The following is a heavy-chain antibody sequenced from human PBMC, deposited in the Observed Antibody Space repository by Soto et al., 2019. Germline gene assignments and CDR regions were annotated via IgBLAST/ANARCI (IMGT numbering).Heavy chain of an antibody. J-gene: IGHJ4*02. CDR3: ARIPPDYYDYVWGSYRHFDD. CDR2: ISAYNGNT. D-gene: IGHD3-16*02. V-gene: IGHV1-18*01. Sequence: ASVKVSCKASGYTFTSYGISWVQQAPGQGLEWMGWISAYNGNTNYAQKLQGRVTMTTDTSTSTAYMELRSLRSDDTAVYYCARIPPDYYDYVWGSYRHFDDWGQGTRVTVAS. CDR1: GYTFTSYG.